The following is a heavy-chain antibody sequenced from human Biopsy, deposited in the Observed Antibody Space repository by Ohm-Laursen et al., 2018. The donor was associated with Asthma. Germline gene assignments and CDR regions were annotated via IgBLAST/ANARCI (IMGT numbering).Heavy chain of an antibody. V-gene: IGHV1-2*05. CDR2: INPKRGST. Sequence: GASVKVSCNASGDTFNALYIHWVRQAPGQGLEWMGRINPKRGSTYYAHKFQGRVTTTRDTSIDTAYMELGRLTSDDTSVYFCARAPQPKNYGSGNAQYGSDVWGQGTPVAVSS. CDR3: ARAPQPKNYGSGNAQYGSDV. CDR1: GDTFNALY. D-gene: IGHD3-10*01. J-gene: IGHJ6*02.